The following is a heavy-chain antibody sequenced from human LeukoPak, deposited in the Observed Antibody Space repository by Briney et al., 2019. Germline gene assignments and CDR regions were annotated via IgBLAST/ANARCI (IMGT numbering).Heavy chain of an antibody. D-gene: IGHD3-3*01. J-gene: IGHJ4*02. CDR3: AKVSDYDFWSGYSSLFDY. V-gene: IGHV3-23*01. CDR2: ISGSGGST. Sequence: QPGGSLRLSCAASGFTSSSYAMSWVRQAPGKGLEWVSAISGSGGSTYYADSVKGRFTISRDNSKNTLYLQMNSLRAEDTAVYYCAKVSDYDFWSGYSSLFDYWGQGTLVTVSS. CDR1: GFTSSSYA.